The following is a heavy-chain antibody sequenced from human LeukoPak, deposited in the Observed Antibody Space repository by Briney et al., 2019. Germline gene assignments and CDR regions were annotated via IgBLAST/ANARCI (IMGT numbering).Heavy chain of an antibody. CDR2: IYYSGST. Sequence: SETLSLTCTVSGGSISSYYWSWIRQPPGKGLEWIGYIYYSGSTNYNPSLKSRVTISVDTSKNQFSLKLSSVTAADTAVYYCATPSTRQYYYGMDVWGQGTTVTVSS. CDR3: ATPSTRQYYYGMDV. D-gene: IGHD1-1*01. V-gene: IGHV4-59*01. CDR1: GGSISSYY. J-gene: IGHJ6*02.